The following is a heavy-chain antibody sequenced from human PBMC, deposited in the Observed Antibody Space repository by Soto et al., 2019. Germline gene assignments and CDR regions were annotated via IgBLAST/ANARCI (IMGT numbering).Heavy chain of an antibody. CDR3: ARGRSSAAGFLEWFDNWFDP. Sequence: PSETLSLTCAFYCGSFIGYYWSWIRQPPGKGLEWIGEINHSGSTNYNPSLKSRVTISVDTSKSQFSLKLSSVTAADTAVYYCARGRSSAAGFLEWFDNWFDPWGQGTLVTVSS. J-gene: IGHJ5*02. V-gene: IGHV4-34*01. D-gene: IGHD3-3*01. CDR2: INHSGST. CDR1: CGSFIGYY.